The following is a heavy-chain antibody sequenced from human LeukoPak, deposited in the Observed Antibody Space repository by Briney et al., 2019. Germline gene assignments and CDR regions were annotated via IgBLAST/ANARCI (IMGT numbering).Heavy chain of an antibody. J-gene: IGHJ6*03. CDR2: ISWNSNTI. CDR3: AKDAGGYYYYYMGV. CDR1: GFIFDDYA. D-gene: IGHD1-26*01. V-gene: IGHV3-9*01. Sequence: GGSLRLSCAASGFIFDDYAMHWVREAPGKGLEWVSGISWNSNTIGYADSVKGRFTISRDNAKNSLYLQMNSLRPEDTDLYYCAKDAGGYYYYYMGVWGKGTTVTISS.